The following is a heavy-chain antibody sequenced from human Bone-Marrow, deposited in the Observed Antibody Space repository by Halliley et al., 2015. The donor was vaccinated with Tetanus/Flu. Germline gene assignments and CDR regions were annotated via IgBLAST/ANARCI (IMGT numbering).Heavy chain of an antibody. CDR3: VRDTDQQLAPNLES. V-gene: IGHV3-74*01. Sequence: SLRLSCEGSGDTFSIFWMHWVRQAPGKGLVWVSRINHVGTITNYADSVKGRFTISRDNAKNTLYLQMNSLRADDTAVYFCVRDTDQQLAPNLESWGRGTLVTVSS. D-gene: IGHD2-8*01. J-gene: IGHJ4*02. CDR1: GDTFSIFW. CDR2: INHVGTIT.